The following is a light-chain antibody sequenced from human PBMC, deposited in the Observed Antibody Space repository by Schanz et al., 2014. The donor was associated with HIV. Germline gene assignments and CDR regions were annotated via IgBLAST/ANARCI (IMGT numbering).Light chain of an antibody. CDR1: QSISNW. CDR2: EAS. CDR3: QQYNSFSST. J-gene: IGKJ2*01. V-gene: IGKV1-5*01. Sequence: DIQMTQSPSTLSASVGDRVSISCRASQSISNWLAWYQQKPGKAPDLLIYEASILETGVPSRFSGSGSGTEFTLTISSLQPDDFATYFCQQYNSFSSTFGQGTKLEIK.